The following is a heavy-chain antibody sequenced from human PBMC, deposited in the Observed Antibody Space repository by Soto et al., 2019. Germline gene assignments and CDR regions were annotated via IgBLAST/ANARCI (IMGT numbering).Heavy chain of an antibody. CDR2: ISYDGSNK. J-gene: IGHJ3*02. CDR3: AREAPLAAAEVDAFDI. Sequence: GGSLRLSCAASGFTFSSYAMHWVRQAPGKGLEWVAVISYDGSNKYYADSVKGRFTISRDNSKNTLYLQMNSLRAEDTAVYYCAREAPLAAAEVDAFDIWGQGTMVTVSS. D-gene: IGHD6-13*01. V-gene: IGHV3-30-3*01. CDR1: GFTFSSYA.